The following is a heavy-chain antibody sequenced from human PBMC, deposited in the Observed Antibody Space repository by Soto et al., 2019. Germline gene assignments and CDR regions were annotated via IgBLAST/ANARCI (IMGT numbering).Heavy chain of an antibody. D-gene: IGHD5-12*01. J-gene: IGHJ4*02. CDR3: ARDLGSGYDPGDY. V-gene: IGHV1-69*12. Sequence: QVQLVQSGAEVKKPGSSVKVSCTASGGTFNSYVFNWVRQAPGQGLEWMGGIISIFGTPNYGQKCQGRVTITADESTSTGFMELSSLTSEDTAIYYCARDLGSGYDPGDYWGQGPLVTVSS. CDR1: GGTFNSYV. CDR2: IISIFGTP.